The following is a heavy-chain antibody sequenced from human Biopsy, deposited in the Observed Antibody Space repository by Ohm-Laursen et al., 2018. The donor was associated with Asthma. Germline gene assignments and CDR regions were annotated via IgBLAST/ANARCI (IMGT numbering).Heavy chain of an antibody. V-gene: IGHV3-53*01. CDR2: IYSGGTS. CDR1: GFTVSRDH. D-gene: IGHD3-10*01. CDR3: ARDFTIGSGSPFHF. Sequence: GSLRLSCAASGFTVSRDHMFWVRQAPGKGLEWVSVIYSGGTSHTADSVRGRFTISRDFSKNTLHLQMHSLRVEDTAVYFCARDFTIGSGSPFHFWGPGTLVTVSS. J-gene: IGHJ4*01.